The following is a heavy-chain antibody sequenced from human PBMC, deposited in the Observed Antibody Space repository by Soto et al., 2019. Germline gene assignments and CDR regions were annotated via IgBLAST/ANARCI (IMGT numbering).Heavy chain of an antibody. V-gene: IGHV1-18*01. CDR1: GYTFTSYG. J-gene: IGHJ4*02. CDR2: ISAYNGNT. CDR3: ARQPVAGTAFFDY. Sequence: QVQLVQSGAEVKKPGASVKVSCKASGYTFTSYGISWVRQAPGQGLEWMGWISAYNGNTNYAQKLQGRVTMTTDTPTSTAEMGRRSVRSDDTAVYYCARQPVAGTAFFDYWGQGTLVTVSS. D-gene: IGHD6-19*01.